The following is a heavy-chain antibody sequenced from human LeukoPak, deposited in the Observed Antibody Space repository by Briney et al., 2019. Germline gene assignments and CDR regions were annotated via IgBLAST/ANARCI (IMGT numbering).Heavy chain of an antibody. CDR1: GFTFGDYV. CDR2: FRWYSSII. V-gene: IGHV3-9*01. CDR3: ARGLGSYDLMFDGMDV. J-gene: IGHJ6*01. Sequence: GGSLRLSCAASGFTFGDYVMHWVRQAPGKGLEWVSRFRWYSSIIGYAASVKGRVTISRDNAKISLSLQMNSLRAEDTLLYDCARGLGSYDLMFDGMDVWGQGTTVTASS. D-gene: IGHD5-12*01.